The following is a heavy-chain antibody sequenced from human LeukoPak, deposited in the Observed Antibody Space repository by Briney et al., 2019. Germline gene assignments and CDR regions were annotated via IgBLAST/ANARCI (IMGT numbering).Heavy chain of an antibody. CDR1: GGSISSSSYY. V-gene: IGHV4-39*01. D-gene: IGHD2-15*01. J-gene: IGHJ4*02. CDR3: ASPGGYCSGGSCYLDY. Sequence: SETLSLTCTVSGGSISSSSYYWGWIRQPPGKGLEWIGSIYYSGSTYYNPSPKSRVTISVDTSKNQFSLKLSSVTAADTAVYYCASPGGYCSGGSCYLDYWGQGTLVTVSS. CDR2: IYYSGST.